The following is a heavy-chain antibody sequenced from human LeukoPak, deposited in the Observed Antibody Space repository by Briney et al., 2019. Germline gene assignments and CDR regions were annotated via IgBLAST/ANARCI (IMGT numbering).Heavy chain of an antibody. CDR1: GYSFTSYW. J-gene: IGHJ3*02. D-gene: IGHD6-13*01. CDR3: ARLVRIAAAVYSAFDI. CDR2: IYPGDSDT. Sequence: GESLKISCKGSGYSFTSYWIGWVRQMPGKGLEWMGIIYPGDSDTRYSPSFQGQVTISADKSISTAYLQWSSLKASDTAMYYCARLVRIAAAVYSAFDIWGQGTMVTVSS. V-gene: IGHV5-51*01.